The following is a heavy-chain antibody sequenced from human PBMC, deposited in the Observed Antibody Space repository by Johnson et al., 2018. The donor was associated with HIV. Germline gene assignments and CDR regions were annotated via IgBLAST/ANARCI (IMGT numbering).Heavy chain of an antibody. V-gene: IGHV3-30-3*01. J-gene: IGHJ3*02. CDR3: ARDGRCCRGGRCPDAFDI. CDR1: GFTFSSYA. D-gene: IGHD2-15*01. CDR2: ISYDGSNE. Sequence: QVQLVESGGGVVQPGRSLRLSCAASGFTFSSYAMHWVRQAPGKGLEWVAVISYDGSNEYFADSVKGRFTISRDNFKNTLYLQMNSLRAEDTAVYYCARDGRCCRGGRCPDAFDIWGQGTMVTVSA.